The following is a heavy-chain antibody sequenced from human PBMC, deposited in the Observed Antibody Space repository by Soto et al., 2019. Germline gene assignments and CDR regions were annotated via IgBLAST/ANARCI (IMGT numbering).Heavy chain of an antibody. CDR1: GFTFSSYA. V-gene: IGHV3-23*01. D-gene: IGHD3-22*01. CDR3: AKQKTYYYDSSGYYFDY. Sequence: GGSLRLSCAASGFTFSSYAMSWVHQAPGKGLEWVSAISGSGGSTYYADSVKGRFTISRDNSKNTLYLQMNSLRAEDTAVYYCAKQKTYYYDSSGYYFDYWGQGTLVTVSS. J-gene: IGHJ4*02. CDR2: ISGSGGST.